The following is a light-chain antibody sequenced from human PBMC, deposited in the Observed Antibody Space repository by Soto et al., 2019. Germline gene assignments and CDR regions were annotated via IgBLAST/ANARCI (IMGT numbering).Light chain of an antibody. CDR3: SSYKNTILE. CDR1: SSDD. J-gene: IGLJ2*01. Sequence: QSALTQPASVSGSPGQSIAISCTGISSDDVSWYQQHPGKAPKLIIFAVSNRPSGVSNRFSASKSDNTASLTVSGLQAEDEADYYCSSYKNTILEFGGGTQLTVL. V-gene: IGLV2-14*01. CDR2: AVS.